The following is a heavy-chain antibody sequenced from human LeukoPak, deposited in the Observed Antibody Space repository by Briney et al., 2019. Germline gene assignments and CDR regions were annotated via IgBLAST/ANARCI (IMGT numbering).Heavy chain of an antibody. CDR2: IGSGGRT. J-gene: IGHJ3*02. Sequence: GGSLRLSCATSGFSFSSHDMHWFRQAPGKGLDWVSAIGSGGRTYYAHAVNGRFTISSENAKKSFYLQMNNLRDGDTAVYYCEREGFGEFADMWGQGTMVTVSS. CDR3: EREGFGEFADM. V-gene: IGHV3-13*01. CDR1: GFSFSSHD. D-gene: IGHD3-10*01.